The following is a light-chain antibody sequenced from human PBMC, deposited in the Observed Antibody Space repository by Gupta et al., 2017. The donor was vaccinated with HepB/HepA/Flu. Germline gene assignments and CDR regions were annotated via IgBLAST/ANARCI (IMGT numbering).Light chain of an antibody. CDR2: AAS. V-gene: IGKV1D-12*01. Sequence: DIQMTQSPSCVSASVGDRVTITCRASQPVNIWLAWYQQKPGKAPTLLISAASMLQNGVPSRFSDSESGTDFTLTITKLQPEDFATYCCQHTDSFPITFGQGTRMEIK. J-gene: IGKJ5*01. CDR1: QPVNIW. CDR3: QHTDSFPIT.